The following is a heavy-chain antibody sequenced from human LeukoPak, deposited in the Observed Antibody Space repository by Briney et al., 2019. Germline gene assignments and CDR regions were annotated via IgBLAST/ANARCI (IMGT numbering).Heavy chain of an antibody. J-gene: IGHJ6*03. V-gene: IGHV4-61*02. CDR1: GASMSSDYYY. CDR2: IYTTGST. Sequence: PSETLSLTCTVSGASMSSDYYYWSWIRQPAGKALEWIGRIYTTGSTKYNPSLKSRVTMSVDRSKNQFSLRLSSVTAADTAVYYCARGQVVPAARPYYYYYYYMDVWGKGTTVTVSS. D-gene: IGHD2-2*01. CDR3: ARGQVVPAARPYYYYYYYMDV.